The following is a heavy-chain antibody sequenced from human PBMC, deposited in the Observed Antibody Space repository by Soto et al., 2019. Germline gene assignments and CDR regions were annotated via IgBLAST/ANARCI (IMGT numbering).Heavy chain of an antibody. CDR1: GFTFSRYG. V-gene: IGHV3-33*01. J-gene: IGHJ4*01. Sequence: QVQLVESGGGVVQPGRSLRLSCAASGFTFSRYGMHWVRQAPGKGLEWVAVIWYDGSNKYYADSVKGRFTISRDNSKNTLYLQMNRLRAEDTAVYYCARDGIGLGAHMASFFFDYWGHGTLVTVSS. CDR3: ARDGIGLGAHMASFFFDY. CDR2: IWYDGSNK. D-gene: IGHD1-26*01.